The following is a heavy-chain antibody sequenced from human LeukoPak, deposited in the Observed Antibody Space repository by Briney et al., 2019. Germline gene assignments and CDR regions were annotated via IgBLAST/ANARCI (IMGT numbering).Heavy chain of an antibody. CDR2: IYYSGST. J-gene: IGHJ4*02. D-gene: IGHD3-22*01. CDR1: GGSISSSSYY. Sequence: SETLSLTCTVSGGSISSSSYYWGWIRQPPGKGLEWIGSIYYSGSTYYNLSLKSRVTISVDTSKNQFSLKLSSVTAADTAVYYCAGNSGYSYYFDYWGQGTLVTVSS. CDR3: AGNSGYSYYFDY. V-gene: IGHV4-39*01.